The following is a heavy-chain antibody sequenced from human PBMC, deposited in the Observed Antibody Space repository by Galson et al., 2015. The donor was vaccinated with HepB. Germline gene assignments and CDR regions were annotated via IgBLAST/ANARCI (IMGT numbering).Heavy chain of an antibody. CDR3: ARTRYFGSGTYRVTNAPLWYYGMDV. J-gene: IGHJ6*02. CDR2: VNWDDDK. Sequence: PALVKPPQTLTLPCTFSGFSLSTSGMSVSWIRQPPGKALEWLARVNWDDDKKFSTSLKTRLTISKDTSRNQVVLTLTNVDPVDTATYFCARTRYFGSGTYRVTNAPLWYYGMDVWGQGTTVTVSS. V-gene: IGHV2-70*11. CDR1: GFSLSTSGMS. D-gene: IGHD3-10*01.